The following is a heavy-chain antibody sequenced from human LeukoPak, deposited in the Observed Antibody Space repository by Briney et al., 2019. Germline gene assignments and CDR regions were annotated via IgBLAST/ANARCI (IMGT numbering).Heavy chain of an antibody. CDR2: IYYSGST. CDR1: GGSLSNYY. J-gene: IGHJ4*02. V-gene: IGHV4-59*08. CDR3: ARHLRNSFFDY. D-gene: IGHD2/OR15-2a*01. Sequence: PSETLSLTCTVSGGSLSNYYWSWIRQPPGKGLEWIGYIYYSGSTSYYPSLESRVTISVDTSKTQFSLKLSSVTAADTAVYYCARHLRNSFFDYWDQGTLVTVSS.